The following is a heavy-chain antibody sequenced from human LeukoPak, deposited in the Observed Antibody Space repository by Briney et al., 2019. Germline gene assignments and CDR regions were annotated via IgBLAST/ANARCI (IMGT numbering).Heavy chain of an antibody. CDR2: IKQDGSEK. V-gene: IGHV3-7*01. D-gene: IGHD3-10*01. CDR3: VRDWWDGSESGFDY. Sequence: GGSLRLSCVASGFTFSRYWMSWVRQAPGKGLEWVANIKQDGSEKYSVDSVKGRFTISRDNAKSSLYLQMNSLRVEDTAVYYCVRDWWDGSESGFDYWGQGTLVTVSS. CDR1: GFTFSRYW. J-gene: IGHJ4*02.